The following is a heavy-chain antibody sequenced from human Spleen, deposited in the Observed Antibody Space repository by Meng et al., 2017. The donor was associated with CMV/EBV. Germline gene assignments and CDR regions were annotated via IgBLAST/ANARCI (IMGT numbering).Heavy chain of an antibody. J-gene: IGHJ3*02. CDR3: ARAGTLAGTTNYDAFDI. CDR1: GYTFTGYY. D-gene: IGHD1-7*01. Sequence: APVKVSCKASGYTFTGYYMHWVRQAPGQGLEWMGWINPNSGGTNYAQKFQGRVTMTRDTSISTAYMELSRLRSDDTAVYYCARAGTLAGTTNYDAFDIWGQGTMVTVSS. V-gene: IGHV1-2*02. CDR2: INPNSGGT.